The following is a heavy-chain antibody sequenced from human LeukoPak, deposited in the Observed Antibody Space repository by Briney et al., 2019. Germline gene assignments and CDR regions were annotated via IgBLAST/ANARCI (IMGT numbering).Heavy chain of an antibody. CDR3: AKSGLNRFDY. J-gene: IGHJ4*02. V-gene: IGHV3-23*01. Sequence: GGSLRLSCAASGFTFSSYSMNWVRQAPGKGLEWVSTIRYGADTTYYADSVKGRFTISRDNSKNMLYLQMNSLRADDTAVYYCAKSGLNRFDYWGQGALVTVSS. D-gene: IGHD2-15*01. CDR1: GFTFSSYS. CDR2: IRYGADTT.